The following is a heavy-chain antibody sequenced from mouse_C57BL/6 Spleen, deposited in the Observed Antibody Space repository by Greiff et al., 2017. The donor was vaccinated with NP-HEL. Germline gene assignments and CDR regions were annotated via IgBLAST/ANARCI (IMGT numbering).Heavy chain of an antibody. Sequence: QVQLQQSGPGLVQPSQSLSITCTVSGFSLTSYGVHWVRQSPGKGLEWLGVIWSGGSTDYNAAFISRLSISKDNSKSQVFFKMNSLQADDTAIYYCARNGRGKWYFDVWGTGTTVTVSS. J-gene: IGHJ1*03. CDR2: IWSGGST. V-gene: IGHV2-2*01. D-gene: IGHD6-1*01. CDR3: ARNGRGKWYFDV. CDR1: GFSLTSYG.